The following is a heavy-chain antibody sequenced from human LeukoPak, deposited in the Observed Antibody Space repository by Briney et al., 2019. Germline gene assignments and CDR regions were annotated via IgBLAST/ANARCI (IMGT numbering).Heavy chain of an antibody. CDR1: GGSISSSSYY. Sequence: SETLSLTCTVSGGSISSSSYYWGWIRQPPGKGLEWIGSIYYSGSTYYNPSLKSRVTISVDTSKNQFSLKLSSVTAADTAVYYCARDFQPLGQVVTPYYYYGMDVWGQGTTVTVSS. V-gene: IGHV4-39*07. J-gene: IGHJ6*02. D-gene: IGHD4-23*01. CDR3: ARDFQPLGQVVTPYYYYGMDV. CDR2: IYYSGST.